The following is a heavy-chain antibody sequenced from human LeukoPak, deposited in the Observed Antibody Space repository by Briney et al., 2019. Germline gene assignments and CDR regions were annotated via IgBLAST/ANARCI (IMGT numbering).Heavy chain of an antibody. CDR3: ARGGGLQRRYFEY. CDR2: FTAGGSGT. CDR1: GFSVSNYA. D-gene: IGHD2-15*01. Sequence: PGGSLRLSCAASGFSVSNYALSWVRQAPGKGLEWVSSFTAGGSGTYNTDSVEGRLTISRDISKNTLYMQMNSLRAEDTAVYYCARGGGLQRRYFEYWGQGTLFTVSS. V-gene: IGHV3-23*01. J-gene: IGHJ4*02.